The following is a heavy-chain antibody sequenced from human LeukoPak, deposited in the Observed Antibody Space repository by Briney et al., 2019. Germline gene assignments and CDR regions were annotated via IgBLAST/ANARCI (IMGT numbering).Heavy chain of an antibody. Sequence: GGPLRLSCAASGFTFSSYGIHWVRQAPGKGLEWVAFIRYDGSNKYYADSVKGRFTISRDNSKNTLYLQMNSLRAEDTAMYYCAKVQYSSSSFDAFDIWGQGTMVTVSS. CDR2: IRYDGSNK. CDR3: AKVQYSSSSFDAFDI. CDR1: GFTFSSYG. J-gene: IGHJ3*02. V-gene: IGHV3-30*02. D-gene: IGHD6-6*01.